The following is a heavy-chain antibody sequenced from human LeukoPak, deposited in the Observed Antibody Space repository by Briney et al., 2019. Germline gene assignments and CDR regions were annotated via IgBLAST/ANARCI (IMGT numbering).Heavy chain of an antibody. CDR2: IYHSGST. D-gene: IGHD3-22*01. CDR1: GYSISSGYY. CDR3: ARDIKASRGYYYDSSGYTDY. J-gene: IGHJ4*02. V-gene: IGHV4-38-2*02. Sequence: PSETLSLTCTVSGYSISSGYYWGWIRQPPGKGLEWIGSIYHSGSTYYNPSLKSRVTISVDTSKNQFSLKLSSVTAADTAVYYCARDIKASRGYYYDSSGYTDYWGQGTLVTVSS.